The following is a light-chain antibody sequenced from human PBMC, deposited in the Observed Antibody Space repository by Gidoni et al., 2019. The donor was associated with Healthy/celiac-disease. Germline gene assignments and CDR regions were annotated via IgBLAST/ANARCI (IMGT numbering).Light chain of an antibody. CDR2: WAS. V-gene: IGKV4-1*01. CDR3: QQDYSTPYT. J-gene: IGKJ2*01. Sequence: DLVITQPPDSLPVSLGERPTITCKSSPSVLYSSNNKNYLAWYQQQPGQPPKLLICWASTRESGVPDRFSGRGSGEDFTLTISSLQAEDVAVYYCQQDYSTPYTFGQGTKLEIK. CDR1: PSVLYSSNNKNY.